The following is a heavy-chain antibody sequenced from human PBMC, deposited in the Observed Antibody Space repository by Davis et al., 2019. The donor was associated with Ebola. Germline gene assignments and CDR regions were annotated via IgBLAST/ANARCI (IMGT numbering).Heavy chain of an antibody. J-gene: IGHJ6*02. Sequence: GESLKISCKGSGYSFTSYWISWVRQMPGKGLEWMGRIDPGDSDTRYSPSFQGQVTISADKSISTAYLQWSSLKASDTAMYYCARSYSSSASGDYYYYYGMDVWGQGTTVTVSS. D-gene: IGHD6-6*01. CDR1: GYSFTSYW. CDR3: ARSYSSSASGDYYYYYGMDV. V-gene: IGHV5-51*06. CDR2: IDPGDSDT.